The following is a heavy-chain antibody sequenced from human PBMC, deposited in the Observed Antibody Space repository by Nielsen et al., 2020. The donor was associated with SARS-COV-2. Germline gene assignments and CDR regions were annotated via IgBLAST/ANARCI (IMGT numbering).Heavy chain of an antibody. J-gene: IGHJ6*02. D-gene: IGHD3-10*01. CDR2: IKQDGSEK. Sequence: GESLKISCAASGFTFSSYWMSWVRQAPGKGLEWVANIKQDGSEKYYVDSVKGRFTISRDNAKNSLYLQMNSLRAEDTALYYCATGITPGMDVWGQGTTVTVSS. CDR3: ATGITPGMDV. V-gene: IGHV3-7*03. CDR1: GFTFSSYW.